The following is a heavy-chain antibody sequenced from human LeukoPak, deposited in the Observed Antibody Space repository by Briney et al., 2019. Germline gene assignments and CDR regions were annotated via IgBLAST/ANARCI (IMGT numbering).Heavy chain of an antibody. CDR2: LYIGRET. CDR1: DVSISNYY. CDR3: ARESRVLIGDGYYLDS. D-gene: IGHD3-3*01. J-gene: IGHJ4*02. Sequence: SETLSLTCTVSDVSISNYYGTWIRQPAGKGLEWIGRLYIGRETDYNPSLKSRVTMSVDTSNSQFSLRLTSVTAADTATYYCARESRVLIGDGYYLDSWGPGTLITVSS. V-gene: IGHV4-4*07.